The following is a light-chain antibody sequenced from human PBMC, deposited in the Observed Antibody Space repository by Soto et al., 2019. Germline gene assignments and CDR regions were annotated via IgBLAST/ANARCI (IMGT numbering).Light chain of an antibody. CDR2: GNT. CDR1: SSDIGAGFD. Sequence: QSVLTQPPSVSGAPGQRVTISCSGSSSDIGAGFDVHWYQHLPGTAPKLLIYGNTNRPSGVPGPFSGSKSGTSASLVISGLQAEDEADYYCQSYENSRTGFYVFGTGTKVTVL. J-gene: IGLJ1*01. V-gene: IGLV1-40*01. CDR3: QSYENSRTGFYV.